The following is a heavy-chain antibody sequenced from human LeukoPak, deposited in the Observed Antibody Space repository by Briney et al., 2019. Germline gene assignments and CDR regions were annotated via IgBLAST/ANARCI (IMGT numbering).Heavy chain of an antibody. J-gene: IGHJ4*02. D-gene: IGHD2-15*01. CDR1: GGSISSYY. Sequence: SETLSLTCTVSGGSISSYYWSWIRQPPGKGLEWIGYIYYSGSTNYNPSLKSRVSISVDTSKNQFSLKLSSVTAADTAVYYCARVGGGWLDYWGQGTLVTVSS. V-gene: IGHV4-59*01. CDR3: ARVGGGWLDY. CDR2: IYYSGST.